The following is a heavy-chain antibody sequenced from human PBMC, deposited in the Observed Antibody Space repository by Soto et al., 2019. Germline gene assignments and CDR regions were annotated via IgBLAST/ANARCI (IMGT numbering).Heavy chain of an antibody. CDR2: MNPNSGNT. CDR1: GYTFTSYD. CDR3: ARAGPYSRYDSGAY. Sequence: ASVKVSCKASGYTFTSYDINWVRQATGQGLEWMGWMNPNSGNTGYAQKFQGRVTMTRNTSISTAYMELRSLRSEDTAVYYCARAGPYSRYDSGAYWGQGTLVTVSS. D-gene: IGHD5-12*01. J-gene: IGHJ4*02. V-gene: IGHV1-8*01.